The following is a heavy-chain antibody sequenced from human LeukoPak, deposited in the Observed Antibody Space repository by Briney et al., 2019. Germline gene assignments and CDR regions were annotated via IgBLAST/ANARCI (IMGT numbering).Heavy chain of an antibody. D-gene: IGHD2-15*01. CDR3: ASRGSLIDFDY. V-gene: IGHV3-53*01. CDR1: GFTVSSNY. Sequence: PGGSLRLSCAASGFTVSSNYMSWVHQAPGKGLEWVSVIYSGGSTYYADSVKGRFTISRDNSKNTLYLQMNSLRAEDTAVYYCASRGSLIDFDYWGQGTLVTVSS. J-gene: IGHJ4*02. CDR2: IYSGGST.